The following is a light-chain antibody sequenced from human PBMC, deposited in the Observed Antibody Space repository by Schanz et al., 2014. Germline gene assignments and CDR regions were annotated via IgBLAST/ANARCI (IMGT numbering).Light chain of an antibody. CDR2: DTT. J-gene: IGLJ7*01. V-gene: IGLV7-46*01. CDR1: GTVSGGHY. CDR3: LLSYGGARV. Sequence: QTVVTQEPSLTVSPGGTVTLTCVSTGTVSGGHYPFWFQQKPGQAPRTLIYDTTMRTSWTPARFSGSLLGGKPALTLSGARPEDEADYYCLLSYGGARVFGGGTQLTVL.